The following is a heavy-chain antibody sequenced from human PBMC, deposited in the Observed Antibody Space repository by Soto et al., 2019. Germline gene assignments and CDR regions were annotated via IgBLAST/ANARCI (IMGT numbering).Heavy chain of an antibody. CDR1: GFSLTTSGVG. V-gene: IGHV2-5*02. J-gene: IGHJ4*02. Sequence: QITLMESGPPLVKPTQTLTLTCTFSGFSLTTSGVGVGWIRQPPGKALEWLALLYWDDDKRYSPSLKSRLTSTMDTSNNHVVLTMTNMDPVDTGTYFCAHSSGRSGDYWGQGTLVTVSS. CDR2: LYWDDDK. D-gene: IGHD3-10*01. CDR3: AHSSGRSGDY.